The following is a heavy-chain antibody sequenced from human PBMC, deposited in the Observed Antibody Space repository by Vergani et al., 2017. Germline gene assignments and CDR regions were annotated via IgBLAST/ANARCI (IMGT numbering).Heavy chain of an antibody. Sequence: EVQLVESGGGLVKPGGSLRLSCVASGFTFRDAWLCWVRQAPGQWLGWVGRIRSETDGGTADYAAPVKGRFRISRDDSKTTWYLEMNSLKREDTAVYYWTTGLQLWFWGQGSLVTGSS. CDR2: IRSETDGGTA. V-gene: IGHV3-15*01. CDR3: TTGLQLWF. J-gene: IGHJ4*02. D-gene: IGHD5-18*01. CDR1: GFTFRDAW.